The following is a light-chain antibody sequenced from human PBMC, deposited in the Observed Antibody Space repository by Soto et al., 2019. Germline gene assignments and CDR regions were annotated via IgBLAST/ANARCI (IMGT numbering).Light chain of an antibody. CDR2: DAS. Sequence: DLQMTQSPSSLSASVGDRVTITCQASQDISNYLNWYQQKPGKAPKLLIYDASNLETGVPSRFSGSGSGTDFTFTISSLQAEDIATYYCQQYDHLLTFGGGTKVEIK. CDR3: QQYDHLLT. V-gene: IGKV1-33*01. J-gene: IGKJ4*01. CDR1: QDISNY.